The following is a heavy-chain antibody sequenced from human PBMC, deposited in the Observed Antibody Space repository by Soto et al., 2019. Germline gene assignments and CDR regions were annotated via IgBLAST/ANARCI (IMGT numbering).Heavy chain of an antibody. CDR2: ISGSGGST. CDR3: AKDSPYSASYKEDGFDI. D-gene: IGHD1-26*01. V-gene: IGHV3-23*01. J-gene: IGHJ3*02. Sequence: GVRRLSCEASGFTFSSYAMSWVRQAPGRGLEWVSSISGSGGSTYHADSVNGRFTISRDNSKNTVFLQMNSLRAEDTAVYYCAKDSPYSASYKEDGFDIWGQGSLVTVSS. CDR1: GFTFSSYA.